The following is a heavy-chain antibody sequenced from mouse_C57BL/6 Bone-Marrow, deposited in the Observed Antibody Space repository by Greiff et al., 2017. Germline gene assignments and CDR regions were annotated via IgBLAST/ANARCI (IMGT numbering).Heavy chain of an antibody. J-gene: IGHJ4*01. V-gene: IGHV14-2*01. CDR2: IDPEDGET. D-gene: IGHD2-5*01. CDR1: GFNIKDYY. CDR3: ARLYSNFLYAMDY. Sequence: EVQRVESGAELVKPGASVKLSCTASGFNIKDYYMHWVKQRTEQGLEWIGRIDPEDGETKYAPKFQGKATITADTASNTAYLQLSSLTSEDTAVYYGARLYSNFLYAMDYWGQGTSVTGSS.